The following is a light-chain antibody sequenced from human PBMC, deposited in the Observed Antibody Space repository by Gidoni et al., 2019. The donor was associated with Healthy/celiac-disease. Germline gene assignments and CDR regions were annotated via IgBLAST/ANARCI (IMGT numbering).Light chain of an antibody. CDR1: SSNIGAGYD. J-gene: IGLJ3*02. CDR3: QSYDSSLRV. V-gene: IGLV1-40*01. CDR2: GNS. Sequence: QSVLTQPPSVSGAPGPRVTISCTGSSSNIGAGYDVHWYQQLPGTAPKLLIYGNSTRPSGVPDRFSGSKSGTSASLAITGLQAEDEADYYCQSYDSSLRVFGGGTKLTVL.